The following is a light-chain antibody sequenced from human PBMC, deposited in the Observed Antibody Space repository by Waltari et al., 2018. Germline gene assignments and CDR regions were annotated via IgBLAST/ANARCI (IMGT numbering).Light chain of an antibody. CDR3: QSFDDIVV. CDR2: EDN. V-gene: IGLV6-57*01. J-gene: IGLJ2*01. CDR1: SGSIASRY. Sequence: NFILTQPHSVSESPGKTVTISCTRSSGSIASRYVQWYQQRPGSSPTTVIYEDNQRPSGVPDRFSGSIDTSSNSASLTISGLKTEDEADYYCQSFDDIVVFGGGTKLTVL.